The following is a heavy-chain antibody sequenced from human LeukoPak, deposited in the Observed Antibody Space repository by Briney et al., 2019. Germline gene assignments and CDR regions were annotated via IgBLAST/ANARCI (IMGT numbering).Heavy chain of an antibody. CDR1: GGPISSYY. V-gene: IGHV4-4*07. CDR3: ARLKFYDSTGYSPGHYRDV. Sequence: SETLSLTCTVPGGPISSYYSSWIRHTAGKGLEWIGRLYPGVSTNYNPSLKSRVTMSVDTSKNQFALKLSAVTAADTAVYYCARLKFYDSTGYSPGHYRDVWGKGTTVSVS. D-gene: IGHD3-22*01. J-gene: IGHJ6*03. CDR2: LYPGVST.